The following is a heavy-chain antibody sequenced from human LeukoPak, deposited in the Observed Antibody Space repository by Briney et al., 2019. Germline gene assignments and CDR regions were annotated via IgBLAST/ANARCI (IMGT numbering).Heavy chain of an antibody. V-gene: IGHV3-23*01. CDR1: GFTFSSYA. Sequence: PGGSLRLSCAASGFTFSSYAMSWVRQAPGKGLEWVSAFSGSGGSTYYADSVKGRFTISRDNSKNTLYLQMNSLRAEDTAVYYCAKAMVRGVIITLDYWGQGTLVTVSS. CDR3: AKAMVRGVIITLDY. J-gene: IGHJ4*02. CDR2: FSGSGGST. D-gene: IGHD3-10*01.